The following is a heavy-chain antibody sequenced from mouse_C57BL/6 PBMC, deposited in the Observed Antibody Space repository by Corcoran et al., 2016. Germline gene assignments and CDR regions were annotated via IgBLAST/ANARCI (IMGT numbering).Heavy chain of an antibody. CDR3: ARVPRWLGDYYAMDY. CDR1: GYSITSGYY. CDR2: ISYDGSN. V-gene: IGHV3-6*01. Sequence: DVQLQESGPGLVKPSQSLSLTCSVTGYSITSGYYWNWIRQFPGNKLEWMGYISYDGSNNYNPSLKNRISITRDTSKNQFFLKLNSVTTEDTATYYCARVPRWLGDYYAMDYWGQGTSVTVSS. J-gene: IGHJ4*01. D-gene: IGHD2-3*01.